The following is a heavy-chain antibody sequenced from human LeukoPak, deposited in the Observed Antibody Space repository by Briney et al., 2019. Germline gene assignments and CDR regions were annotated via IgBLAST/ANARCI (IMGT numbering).Heavy chain of an antibody. CDR2: ISSSGSSI. Sequence: GGSLRLSCAASGLTFSSYEMNWVRQAPGKGLEWVSYISSSGSSIYYADSVKGRFTISRDNAKKSLYLQMHSLRAEDTAVYYCARDSHKFDSSGYYPDAFDIWGQGAMVTVSS. V-gene: IGHV3-48*03. J-gene: IGHJ3*02. D-gene: IGHD3-22*01. CDR3: ARDSHKFDSSGYYPDAFDI. CDR1: GLTFSSYE.